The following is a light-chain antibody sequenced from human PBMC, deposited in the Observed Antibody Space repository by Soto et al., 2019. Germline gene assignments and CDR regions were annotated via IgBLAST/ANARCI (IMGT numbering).Light chain of an antibody. CDR3: QQYGSSRT. J-gene: IGKJ1*01. CDR2: GAS. CDR1: QSFSSRD. Sequence: EMVLTQSPGTLSLSPGERATLSCRASQSFSSRDLAWYQQRSGQAPRLLIYGASNRATGIPDRFSGSGSGTDFTLTISRLEPEDFAVYYCQQYGSSRTFGQGTKVEIK. V-gene: IGKV3-20*01.